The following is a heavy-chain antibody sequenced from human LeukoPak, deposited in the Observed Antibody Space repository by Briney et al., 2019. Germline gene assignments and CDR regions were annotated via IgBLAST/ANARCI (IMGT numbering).Heavy chain of an antibody. J-gene: IGHJ4*02. CDR1: GGSFSGYY. CDR3: ARRARSGNRMYSSSWYRWDYFDY. CDR2: INHSAST. D-gene: IGHD6-13*01. V-gene: IGHV4-34*01. Sequence: KASETLSLTCAAYGGSFSGYYWSWIRQPPGKGLGWIEEINHSASTNYNPSLKSRVTISVDTSKNQFSLKLSSVTAADTAVYYCARRARSGNRMYSSSWYRWDYFDYWGQGTLVTVSS.